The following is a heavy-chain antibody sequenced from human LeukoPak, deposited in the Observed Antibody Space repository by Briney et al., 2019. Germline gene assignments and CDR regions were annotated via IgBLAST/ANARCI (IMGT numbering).Heavy chain of an antibody. CDR3: ARDPVITFGGAMGP. J-gene: IGHJ5*02. V-gene: IGHV1-69*13. Sequence: GASVKVSCKASGGTFSSYAISWVRQAPGQGLEWMGGIIPIFGTANYAQKFQGRVTITADESTSTAYMELSSLRSEDTAVYYCARDPVITFGGAMGPWGQGTLVTVSS. CDR1: GGTFSSYA. CDR2: IIPIFGTA. D-gene: IGHD3-16*01.